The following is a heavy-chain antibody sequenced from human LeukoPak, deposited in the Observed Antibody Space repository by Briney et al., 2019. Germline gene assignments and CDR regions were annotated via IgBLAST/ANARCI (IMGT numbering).Heavy chain of an antibody. J-gene: IGHJ4*02. Sequence: GGSLRLSCAASGFTFSSYSMNWVRQAPGKGLEWVSSISSSSYIYYADSVKGRFTISRDNAKNSLYLQMNSLRAEDTAVYYCAKYDTSNYFPFDYWGQGTLVTVSS. CDR1: GFTFSSYS. CDR2: ISSSSYI. CDR3: AKYDTSNYFPFDY. V-gene: IGHV3-21*01. D-gene: IGHD3-22*01.